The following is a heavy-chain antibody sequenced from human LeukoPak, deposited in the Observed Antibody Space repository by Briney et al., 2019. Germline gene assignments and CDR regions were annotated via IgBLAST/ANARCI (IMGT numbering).Heavy chain of an antibody. CDR3: ASTKHDSSGYYKDY. V-gene: IGHV1-2*02. J-gene: IGHJ4*02. CDR2: INPNSGGT. Sequence: ASVKVSCKASGYTFTGYYMHWVRQAPGQGLEWMGWINPNSGGTNYAQKFQGRVTMTRDTSISTAYMELSRLRSDDTAVYYCASTKHDSSGYYKDYWGQGTLVTVSS. D-gene: IGHD3-22*01. CDR1: GYTFTGYY.